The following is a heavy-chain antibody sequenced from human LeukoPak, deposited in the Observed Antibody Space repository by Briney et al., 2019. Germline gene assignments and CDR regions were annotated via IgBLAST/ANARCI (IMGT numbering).Heavy chain of an antibody. V-gene: IGHV3-21*01. CDR1: EFTFCSHS. CDR2: ISRSGGPI. Sequence: GGSLRLSCAASEFTFCSHSMNWVRQAPGKGLQWVSSISRSGGPIYYADSLKGRFTISRDNAKNSLYLQMNSLRAEDTAVYFCSRSLKVSAALDVFDIWGQGTMVTVSS. J-gene: IGHJ3*02. D-gene: IGHD2-2*01. CDR3: SRSLKVSAALDVFDI.